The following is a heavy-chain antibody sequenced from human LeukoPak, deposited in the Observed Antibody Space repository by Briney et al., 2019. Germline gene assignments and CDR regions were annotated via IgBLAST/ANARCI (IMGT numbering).Heavy chain of an antibody. CDR3: ARRSCSSSSCYFEY. D-gene: IGHD2-2*01. V-gene: IGHV1-46*01. Sequence: ASVNVSCKASGYTFTSYYIHWVRQAPGQGPEWMGIINPRDGSTTYAQKFQGRVTMTRDTSTSTVYMDLSSLRSEDTAVYYCARRSCSSSSCYFEYWGQGTLVTVSS. J-gene: IGHJ4*02. CDR2: INPRDGST. CDR1: GYTFTSYY.